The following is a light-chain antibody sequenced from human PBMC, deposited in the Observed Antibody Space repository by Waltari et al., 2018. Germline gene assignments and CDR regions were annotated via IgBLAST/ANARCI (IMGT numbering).Light chain of an antibody. CDR3: LQYNKYSLFT. Sequence: DIHMTQSSSTLSASVGDTIIIPCRASQNINTWLAWYQKKPGRALKLLIYKASNLQSGVPSRFSGSGSGTEFTLTISSLQPGDFATYYCLQYNKYSLFTFGPGTNVDIK. V-gene: IGKV1-5*03. CDR1: QNINTW. CDR2: KAS. J-gene: IGKJ3*01.